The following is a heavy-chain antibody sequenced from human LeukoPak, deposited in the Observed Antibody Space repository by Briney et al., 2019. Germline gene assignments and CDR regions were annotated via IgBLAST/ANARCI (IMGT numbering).Heavy chain of an antibody. V-gene: IGHV1-2*02. Sequence: ASVKVSCKASGYTFTGYYMHWVRQAPGQGLEWMGWINPNSGGTNYAQKFQGRVTMTRDTSISTAYMELSRLRSDDTAVYYCARDNLVAAGSFDYWGQGTLVTVSS. CDR2: INPNSGGT. J-gene: IGHJ4*02. CDR1: GYTFTGYY. CDR3: ARDNLVAAGSFDY. D-gene: IGHD6-13*01.